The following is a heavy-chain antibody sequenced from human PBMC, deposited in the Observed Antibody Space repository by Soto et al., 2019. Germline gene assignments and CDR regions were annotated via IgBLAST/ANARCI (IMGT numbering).Heavy chain of an antibody. CDR2: TYYRSKWYF. D-gene: IGHD6-19*01. Sequence: SQTLSLTCGISGDSVSSSNPSWNWIRQSPSRGLEWLGRTYYRSKWYFDYAISVRSRITINPDTSKNQFSLQLTSVTPEDSAVYYCAREQWMGYFFDYWSQGTLVTVSS. CDR3: AREQWMGYFFDY. J-gene: IGHJ4*02. V-gene: IGHV6-1*01. CDR1: GDSVSSSNPS.